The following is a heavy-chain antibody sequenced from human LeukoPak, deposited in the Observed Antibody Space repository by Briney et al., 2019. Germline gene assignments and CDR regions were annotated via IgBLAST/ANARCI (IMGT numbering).Heavy chain of an antibody. CDR1: GYTFTSYG. J-gene: IGHJ3*02. CDR2: ISAYNGNT. Sequence: ASVKVSCKASGYTFTSYGISWVRQAPGQGLEWMGWISAYNGNTNYAQKLQGRVTMTTDTSTSTAYMELRSLRSDDTAVYYCARDREDVLLWFGELSGDAFDIWGQGTMVTVSS. CDR3: ARDREDVLLWFGELSGDAFDI. D-gene: IGHD3-10*01. V-gene: IGHV1-18*01.